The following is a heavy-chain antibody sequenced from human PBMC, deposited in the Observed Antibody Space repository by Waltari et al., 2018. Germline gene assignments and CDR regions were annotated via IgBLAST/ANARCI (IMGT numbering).Heavy chain of an antibody. D-gene: IGHD1-20*01. Sequence: EVQLLESGGGLVQPGGSLRLSCAASGIIFNNFAINWVRLAPGTGLDWVAAITVSDDTFYADSVMGRFTVSRDISKNTVYLQMNGLRAEDTAIYYCAKPFYNWDDPLHSWGQGTLVAVSS. CDR2: ITVSDDT. V-gene: IGHV3-23*01. CDR3: AKPFYNWDDPLHS. CDR1: GIIFNNFA. J-gene: IGHJ4*02.